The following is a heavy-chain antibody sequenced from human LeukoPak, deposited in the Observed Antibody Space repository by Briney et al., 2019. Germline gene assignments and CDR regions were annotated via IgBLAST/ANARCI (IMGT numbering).Heavy chain of an antibody. J-gene: IGHJ4*02. CDR1: GFTFSVYA. Sequence: GGSLRLSCAASGFTFSVYAMHWVRQAPGKGLEWVALISNDGSDKYYADSVKGRFTISRDNSKNTLYLQMNSLRAEDTAVYYCASAGPGKHDFWSGYKVYWGQGTLVTVSS. D-gene: IGHD3-3*01. V-gene: IGHV3-30-3*01. CDR3: ASAGPGKHDFWSGYKVY. CDR2: ISNDGSDK.